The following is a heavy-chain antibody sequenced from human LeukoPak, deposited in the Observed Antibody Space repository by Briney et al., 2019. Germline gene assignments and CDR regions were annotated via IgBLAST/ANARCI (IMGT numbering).Heavy chain of an antibody. CDR2: TNPSSGVS. CDR1: GYTFTTKY. D-gene: IGHD1-26*01. CDR3: ASGALHYPDY. J-gene: IGHJ4*01. V-gene: IGHV1-2*02. Sequence: ASVKVSCKASGYTFTTKYIHWVRQAPGQGLEWMGLTNPSSGVSNYAQKFQGRVTMTRDTSITTAYMEMSSLIADDAALYYCASGALHYPDYWGQGTLVTVSS.